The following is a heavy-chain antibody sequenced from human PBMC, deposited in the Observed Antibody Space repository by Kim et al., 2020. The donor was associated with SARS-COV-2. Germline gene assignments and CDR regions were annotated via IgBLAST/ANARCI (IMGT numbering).Heavy chain of an antibody. V-gene: IGHV3-33*01. Sequence: GGSLRLSCAASGFTFSSYGMLWVRQAPGKGLEWVAVIWFDGSKKYYADSVKGRFTISRDNSKNTLHLQMNSLRADDTAVYYCARNFKGGGLASDYFNYWGQGTLVSVST. CDR2: IWFDGSKK. CDR3: ARNFKGGGLASDYFNY. D-gene: IGHD3-16*01. J-gene: IGHJ4*02. CDR1: GFTFSSYG.